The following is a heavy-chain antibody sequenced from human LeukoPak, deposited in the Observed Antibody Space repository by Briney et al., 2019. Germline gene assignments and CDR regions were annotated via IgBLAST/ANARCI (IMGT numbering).Heavy chain of an antibody. CDR3: AREGKWLQLRYFDY. Sequence: GGSLRLSCAASGFAVSSNYMSWVRQAPGKGLEWVSVIHTGGSTYYADSVKGRFTISRDTSNNTLYLQMNSLRAEDTAVYYCAREGKWLQLRYFDYWGQGTLVTVSS. V-gene: IGHV3-53*01. CDR1: GFAVSSNY. J-gene: IGHJ4*02. D-gene: IGHD5-24*01. CDR2: IHTGGST.